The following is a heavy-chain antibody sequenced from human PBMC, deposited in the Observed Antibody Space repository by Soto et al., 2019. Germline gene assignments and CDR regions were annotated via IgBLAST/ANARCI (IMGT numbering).Heavy chain of an antibody. CDR3: GGGWDYYYYYGMDV. D-gene: IGHD3-16*01. CDR1: GAAFSGCC. CDR2: INHSGST. Sequence: TVSLTVSVYGAAFSGCCWSWIRQPPGKGLERIVEINHSGSTNSNQSLKRRVTISEDSSKNQFSVKLSSVTAADTVVYCCGGGWDYYYYYGMDVWGQGTTVTVSS. V-gene: IGHV4-34*01. J-gene: IGHJ6*02.